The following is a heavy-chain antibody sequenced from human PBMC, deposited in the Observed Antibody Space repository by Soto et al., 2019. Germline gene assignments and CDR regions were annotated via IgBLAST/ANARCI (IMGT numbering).Heavy chain of an antibody. Sequence: ASVKVSCKDSGYTYNSYGISWVRQAPGQGLEWMGWISAYNGNTNYAQKLQGRVTMTTDTSTSTAYMELRSLRSDDTAVYFLARVLGIGVAGTQGPIDYWGQGTLVTVSS. CDR3: ARVLGIGVAGTQGPIDY. CDR1: GYTYNSYG. CDR2: ISAYNGNT. V-gene: IGHV1-18*01. D-gene: IGHD6-19*01. J-gene: IGHJ4*02.